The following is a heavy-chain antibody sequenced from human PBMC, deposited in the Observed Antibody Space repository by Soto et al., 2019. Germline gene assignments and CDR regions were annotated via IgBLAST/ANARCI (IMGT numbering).Heavy chain of an antibody. CDR1: GFTFARYA. CDR2: ISATGGTT. D-gene: IGHD4-17*01. Sequence: EEQLLESGGGLVQPGGSLRLSCAASGFTFARYAMSWVRQAPGKGPEWVSGISATGGTTYYTDSVRGRFTISRDNSKATLSLQMNTLRAEDTALYYCAKDPNGDSVGGFDMWGQGTVVTVSS. V-gene: IGHV3-23*01. J-gene: IGHJ3*02. CDR3: AKDPNGDSVGGFDM.